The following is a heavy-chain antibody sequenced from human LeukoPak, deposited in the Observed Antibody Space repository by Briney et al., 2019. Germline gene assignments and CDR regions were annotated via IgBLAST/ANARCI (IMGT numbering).Heavy chain of an antibody. Sequence: GGSLRLSCAASGFTFYSHGMSWVRQAPGKGLEWVSGICGGGAYYADSVKGRFTISRDVSKSTLYLQMNSLRAEDTAVYYCAKGYYFGQEWGQGTLVTVSS. CDR1: GFTFYSHG. V-gene: IGHV3-23*01. J-gene: IGHJ4*02. CDR3: AKGYYFGQE. CDR2: ICGGGA. D-gene: IGHD3-10*01.